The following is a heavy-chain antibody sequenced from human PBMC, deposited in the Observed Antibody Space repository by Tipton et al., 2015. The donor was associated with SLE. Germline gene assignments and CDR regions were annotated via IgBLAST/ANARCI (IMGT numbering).Heavy chain of an antibody. V-gene: IGHV4-39*07. J-gene: IGHJ3*02. CDR1: GDSVYTSSYY. D-gene: IGHD3-10*01. Sequence: TLSLTCTVSGDSVYTSSYYWGWIRQPPGKGLERIGTVYYTGTTYYNPSLKSRVTISIDTSENQFSFRLSSVTAADTAMYYCARVGQRRFSGRDPYGAFDIWGQGTMVTVSS. CDR3: ARVGQRRFSGRDPYGAFDI. CDR2: VYYTGTT.